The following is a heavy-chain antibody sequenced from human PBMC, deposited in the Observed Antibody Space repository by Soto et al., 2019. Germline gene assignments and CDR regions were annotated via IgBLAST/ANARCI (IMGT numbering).Heavy chain of an antibody. J-gene: IGHJ3*02. D-gene: IGHD6-13*01. CDR3: AKRTDTVIEAALAGGALDT. CDR1: GFSFSTYA. Sequence: EVQLLESGGDLVQPGGSLRLSCAASGFSFSTYALTWVRQAPGKGLEWVSGISASGATTYYADSVKGRYTISRDNSKNPVSLQRTSLRATHTPLYYCAKRTDTVIEAALAGGALDTCGQGTMVTVSS. V-gene: IGHV3-23*01. CDR2: ISASGATT.